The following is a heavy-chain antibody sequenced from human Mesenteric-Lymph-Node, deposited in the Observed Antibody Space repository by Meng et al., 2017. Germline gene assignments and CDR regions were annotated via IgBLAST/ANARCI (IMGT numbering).Heavy chain of an antibody. CDR3: ARGPSSGWTN. D-gene: IGHD6-19*01. Sequence: LSLTCAASGFTFSSYAMHWVRQAPGKGLEWVAVISYDGSNKYYADSVKGRFTISRDNSKNTLYLQMNSLRAEDTAVYYCARGPSSGWTNWGQGTLVTVSS. J-gene: IGHJ4*02. CDR2: ISYDGSNK. CDR1: GFTFSSYA. V-gene: IGHV3-30*01.